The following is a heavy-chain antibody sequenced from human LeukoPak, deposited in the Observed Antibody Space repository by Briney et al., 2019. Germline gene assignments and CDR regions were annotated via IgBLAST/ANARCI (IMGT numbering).Heavy chain of an antibody. CDR1: GFTFSSYA. J-gene: IGHJ6*02. V-gene: IGHV3-30*04. CDR3: ARDPWGWNYYGMDV. CDR2: ISYDGSNK. Sequence: GGSLRLSCAASGFTFSSYAMSWVRQAPGKGLEWVAVISYDGSNKYYADSVKGRFTISRDNSKNTLYLQMNSLRAEDTAVYYCARDPWGWNYYGMDVWGQGTTVTVSS. D-gene: IGHD7-27*01.